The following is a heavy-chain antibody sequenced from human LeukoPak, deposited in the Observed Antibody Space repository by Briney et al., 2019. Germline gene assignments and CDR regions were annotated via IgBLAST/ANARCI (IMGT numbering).Heavy chain of an antibody. CDR3: ARLLRGSGSYYDY. Sequence: SETLSLTCTVSGGSINSNRYYWGWIRQPPGEGLECLGNIFYSGGTYYNPSLMSRVTISVDTSKNQFSLKLSSVTAADTAVYYCARLLRGSGSYYDYWGQGTLVTVSS. V-gene: IGHV4-39*01. CDR1: GGSINSNRYY. J-gene: IGHJ4*02. CDR2: IFYSGGT. D-gene: IGHD3-10*01.